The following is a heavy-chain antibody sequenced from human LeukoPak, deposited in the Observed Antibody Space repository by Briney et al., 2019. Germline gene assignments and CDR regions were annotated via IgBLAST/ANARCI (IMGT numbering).Heavy chain of an antibody. D-gene: IGHD3-9*01. CDR3: ARAHYDILTGYYTPAGMDV. Sequence: GGSLRLYSAASGFSFSYNAMSWVRHAPGKGLEWVSTISGSGASTYYVDSVKGRFTISRDNSKNTLYLQMNSLRAEDTAVYYCARAHYDILTGYYTPAGMDVWGQGTTVTVSS. CDR1: GFSFSYNA. CDR2: ISGSGAST. J-gene: IGHJ6*02. V-gene: IGHV3-23*01.